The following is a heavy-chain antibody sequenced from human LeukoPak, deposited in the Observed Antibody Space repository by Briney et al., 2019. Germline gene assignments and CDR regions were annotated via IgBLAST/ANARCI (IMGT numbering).Heavy chain of an antibody. J-gene: IGHJ4*02. CDR2: IYYSGST. Sequence: SETLSLTCTVSGGSISSSSYYWGWIRQPPGKGLEWIGSIYYSGSTYYNPSLKSRVTISVDTSKNQLSLKLSSVTAADTAVYYCARHPSPNNYDFWSGYKDYYFDYWGQGTLVTVSS. V-gene: IGHV4-39*01. CDR1: GGSISSSSYY. D-gene: IGHD3-3*01. CDR3: ARHPSPNNYDFWSGYKDYYFDY.